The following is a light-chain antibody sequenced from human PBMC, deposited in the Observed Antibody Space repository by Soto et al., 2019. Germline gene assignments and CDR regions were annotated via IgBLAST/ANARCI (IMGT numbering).Light chain of an antibody. V-gene: IGLV1-44*01. J-gene: IGLJ3*02. CDR2: SND. CDR1: SSNIGSNT. CDR3: AAWDDSLNGWV. Sequence: QSVLTQPPSASGTPGQRVTISCSGSSSNIGSNTVNWYQQLPGTAPKLLIYSNDQRPSGVPDRFSGSESDTSASLAISGLQSEDEADYYCAAWDDSLNGWVFGGGTKVTVL.